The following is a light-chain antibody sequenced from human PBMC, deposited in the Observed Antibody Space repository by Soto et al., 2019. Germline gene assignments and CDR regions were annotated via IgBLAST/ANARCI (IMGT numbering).Light chain of an antibody. CDR1: QSVSSSY. CDR2: GGS. Sequence: EIVLTQSPGTLSLSPGERATLSCRASQSVSSSYLAWHQHKPGLAPRLLIYGGSRRATGNPDRFSGSVSGTDFTLTISRLEPEDFAVYYCQQYGYLITFGQGTRLEIK. CDR3: QQYGYLIT. V-gene: IGKV3-20*01. J-gene: IGKJ5*01.